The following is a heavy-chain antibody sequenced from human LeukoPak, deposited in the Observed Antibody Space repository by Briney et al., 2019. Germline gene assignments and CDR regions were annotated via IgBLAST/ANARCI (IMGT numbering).Heavy chain of an antibody. V-gene: IGHV1-69*04. CDR1: GGTFSSYA. Sequence: GASVKVSCKASGGTFSSYAISWVRQAPGQGLEWMGRIIPILGIANYAQKLQGRVTITADKSTSTAYMELSRLRSDDTAVYYCARGVSQDSPDYWGQGTLVTVSS. CDR2: IIPILGIA. D-gene: IGHD2-15*01. J-gene: IGHJ4*02. CDR3: ARGVSQDSPDY.